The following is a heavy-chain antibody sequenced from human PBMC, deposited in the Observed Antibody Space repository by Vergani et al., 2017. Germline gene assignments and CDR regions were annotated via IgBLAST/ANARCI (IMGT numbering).Heavy chain of an antibody. V-gene: IGHV1-18*01. Sequence: QVQLVQSGAEVKKPGASVKVSCKASGYTFISYGISWVRQAPGQGLEWMGWISAYNGNTNYAQKLQGRVTMTTDTSTSTAYMELRSLRSDDTAVYYCARGGGMYRNSGWYEGSPHHLDYWGQGTLVTVSS. CDR1: GYTFISYG. CDR3: ARGGGMYRNSGWYEGSPHHLDY. D-gene: IGHD6-19*01. CDR2: ISAYNGNT. J-gene: IGHJ4*02.